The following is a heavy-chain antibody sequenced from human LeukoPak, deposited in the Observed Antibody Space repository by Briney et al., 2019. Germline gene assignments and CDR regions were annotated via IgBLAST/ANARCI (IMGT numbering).Heavy chain of an antibody. V-gene: IGHV4-59*01. CDR2: IYYSGST. CDR3: ARVPSSGYFDY. D-gene: IGHD3-22*01. Sequence: KPSETLSLTCTVSGGSISSYYWSWIRQPPGKGLEWIGYIYYSGSTNYNPSLKSRVTISVDTSKSQFSLKLSSVTAADTAVYYCARVPSSGYFDYWGQGTLVTVSS. CDR1: GGSISSYY. J-gene: IGHJ4*02.